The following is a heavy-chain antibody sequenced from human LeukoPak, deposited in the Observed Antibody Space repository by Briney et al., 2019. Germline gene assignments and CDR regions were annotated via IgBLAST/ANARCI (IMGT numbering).Heavy chain of an antibody. CDR3: ASGGTGGDSFDI. CDR2: ISSSSSYT. Sequence: GGSLRLSCAASGFTFSDYYMSWIRQAPGKGLEWVSYISSSSSYTNYADSVKGRFTISRDNSKNTLYLQMNSLRAEDTAVYYCASGGTGGDSFDIWGQGTMVTVSS. V-gene: IGHV3-11*03. J-gene: IGHJ3*02. CDR1: GFTFSDYY. D-gene: IGHD2-15*01.